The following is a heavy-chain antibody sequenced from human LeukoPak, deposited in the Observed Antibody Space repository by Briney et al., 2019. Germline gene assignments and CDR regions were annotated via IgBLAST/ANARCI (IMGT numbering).Heavy chain of an antibody. CDR2: MNPNSGNS. D-gene: IGHD3-16*01. Sequence: ASVRVSCKASGYTFTSYDNNWVRQASGQGLEWVGWMNPNSGNSGYAQKFQGRITMTRDTSISTAYMELSSLRSEDTAVYYCARWGGINLDTDFDYWGQGTLVTVSS. V-gene: IGHV1-8*01. CDR3: ARWGGINLDTDFDY. J-gene: IGHJ4*02. CDR1: GYTFTSYD.